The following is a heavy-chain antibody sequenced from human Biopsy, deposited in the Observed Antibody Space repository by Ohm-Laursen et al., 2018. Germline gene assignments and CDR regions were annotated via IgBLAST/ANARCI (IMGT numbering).Heavy chain of an antibody. Sequence: GASVKVSCKASGYTFTGKYIHWVRKAPGQGFEWMGWINPDSGGINYAQKFQGRVTMTTDTSVSTAYMELSGLTFDDTAVYYCARASMIRGVMDVDYWGQGTLVIVSS. J-gene: IGHJ4*02. V-gene: IGHV1-2*02. CDR2: INPDSGGI. CDR1: GYTFTGKY. CDR3: ARASMIRGVMDVDY. D-gene: IGHD3-10*01.